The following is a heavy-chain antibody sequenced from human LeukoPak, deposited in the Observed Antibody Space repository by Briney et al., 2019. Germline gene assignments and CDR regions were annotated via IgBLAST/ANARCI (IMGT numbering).Heavy chain of an antibody. V-gene: IGHV1-24*01. CDR1: GYTLTELS. D-gene: IGHD6-13*01. J-gene: IGHJ1*01. CDR3: ATQQLVRFVLRFQH. CDR2: FDPEDGET. Sequence: ASVKVSCKVSGYTLTELSMHWVRQAPGKGLEWRGRFDPEDGETIYAQKFQGRVTMTEDTSTNTAYMELSSLRSEDTAVYYCATQQLVRFVLRFQHWGQGTLVTVSS.